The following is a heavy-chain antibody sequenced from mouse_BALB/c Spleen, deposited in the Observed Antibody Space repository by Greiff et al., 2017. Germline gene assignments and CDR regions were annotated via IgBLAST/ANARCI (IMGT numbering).Heavy chain of an antibody. Sequence: EVKVVESGGGLVQPGGSLRLSCATSGFTFTDYYMSWVRQPPGKALEWLGFIRNKANGYTTEYSASVKGRFTISRDNSQSILYLQMNTLRAEDSATYYCARNYGSAFAYWGQGTLVTVSA. D-gene: IGHD1-1*01. CDR3: ARNYGSAFAY. CDR2: IRNKANGYTT. V-gene: IGHV7-3*02. J-gene: IGHJ3*01. CDR1: GFTFTDYY.